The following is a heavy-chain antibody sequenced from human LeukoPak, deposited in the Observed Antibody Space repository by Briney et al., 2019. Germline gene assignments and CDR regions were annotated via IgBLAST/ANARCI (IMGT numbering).Heavy chain of an antibody. V-gene: IGHV3-43*02. J-gene: IGHJ3*02. CDR1: GFTFDDYA. CDR3: AKDFGDAVDI. D-gene: IGHD3-16*01. Sequence: GGTLRLSCAASGFTFDDYAMHWVRQGPGKGLEWVSLIRGDGRSTYYADSVKGRFTISRDNSKNSLYLQMNSLRTEDTALYYFAKDFGDAVDIWAKGQWSPSLQ. CDR2: IRGDGRST.